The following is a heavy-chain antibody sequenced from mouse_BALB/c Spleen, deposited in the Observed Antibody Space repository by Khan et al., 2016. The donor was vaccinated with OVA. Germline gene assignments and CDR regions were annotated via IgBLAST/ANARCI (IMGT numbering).Heavy chain of an antibody. V-gene: IGHV9-3-1*01. J-gene: IGHJ4*01. D-gene: IGHD1-1*01. CDR1: GYTFTNNG. Sequence: QIQLVQSGPELKKPGETVKISCKASGYTFTNNGMNWVKQAPGKGLKWMGWINTYTGKTTYADDFKGQFAFSLETSSSTAYLQINNLTSEDTARYIGARVGYYGTMDYWGQGTSVTVSS. CDR2: INTYTGKT. CDR3: ARVGYYGTMDY.